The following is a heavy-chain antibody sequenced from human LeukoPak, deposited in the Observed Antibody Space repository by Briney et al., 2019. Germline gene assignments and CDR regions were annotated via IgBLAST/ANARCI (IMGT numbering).Heavy chain of an antibody. CDR3: ATGLGESFDY. J-gene: IGHJ4*02. V-gene: IGHV3-30*03. Sequence: PGRSLRLSCAASGFTFSSYGMHWVRQAPGKGLEWVAVISYDGSNKYYADSVKGRFTISRDNSMNTLYLQMNSLRAEDTAVYYCATGLGESFDYWGQGTLVTVSS. CDR2: ISYDGSNK. D-gene: IGHD3-10*01. CDR1: GFTFSSYG.